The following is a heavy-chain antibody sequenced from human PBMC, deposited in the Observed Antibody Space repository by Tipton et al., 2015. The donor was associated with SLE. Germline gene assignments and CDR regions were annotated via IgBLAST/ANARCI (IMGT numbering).Heavy chain of an antibody. J-gene: IGHJ6*03. Sequence: GSLRLSCAASGLTFSDYYMSWIRQAPGKGLEWVSYISSSGSTIYYADSVKGRFTISRDNAKNSLYLQMNSLRAEDTAVYYCARAGIPPYYYYYMDVWGKGTTVSVAS. CDR3: ARAGIPPYYYYYMDV. CDR1: GLTFSDYY. CDR2: ISSSGSTI. D-gene: IGHD6-13*01. V-gene: IGHV3-11*01.